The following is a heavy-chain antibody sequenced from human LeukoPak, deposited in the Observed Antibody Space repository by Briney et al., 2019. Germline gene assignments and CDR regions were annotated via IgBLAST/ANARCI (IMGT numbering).Heavy chain of an antibody. V-gene: IGHV4-59*12. CDR3: ARDRKMATIRTMKYYFDY. CDR2: IFYSGST. CDR1: GGSISSYY. Sequence: PSETLSLTCSVSGGSISSYYWSWLRQPPGKGREWSGYIFYSGSTNCNPSLKSRVAISVDTSKDQFYLKLSSVTAADTAVYYCARDRKMATIRTMKYYFDYWGQGTLVTVSS. J-gene: IGHJ4*02. D-gene: IGHD5-24*01.